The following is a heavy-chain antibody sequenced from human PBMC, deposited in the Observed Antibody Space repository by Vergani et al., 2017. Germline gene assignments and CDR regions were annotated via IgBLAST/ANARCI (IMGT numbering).Heavy chain of an antibody. CDR1: GFAFSRYA. V-gene: IGHV3-23*01. J-gene: IGHJ4*02. CDR2: LTASGSGI. CDR3: AKSGWLQHFGAHYFDA. D-gene: IGHD5-24*01. Sequence: EVQLLESGGRLVQPGGSLRLSCVASGFAFSRYAMSWVRQAPGKGLEWVSGLTASGSGISYADSVRGRFTISRDNSKNTLFLQMDSLRAEDTAVYCCAKSGWLQHFGAHYFDAWGQGILVTVSS.